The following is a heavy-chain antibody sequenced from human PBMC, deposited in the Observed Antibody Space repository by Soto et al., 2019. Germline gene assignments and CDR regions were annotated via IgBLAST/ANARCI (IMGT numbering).Heavy chain of an antibody. V-gene: IGHV4-30-4*01. CDR2: IYSSGNT. CDR1: GASVSSGDYC. Sequence: SETLSLTCTVSGASVSSGDYCWTWIRQPPGKDLEWIGYIYSSGNTNYNPSLRSRVTMSKDTSKNQFSLKLNSVTAADTAVYYCARRVPGGGERFDPWGLGTLVTVSS. D-gene: IGHD3-16*01. J-gene: IGHJ5*02. CDR3: ARRVPGGGERFDP.